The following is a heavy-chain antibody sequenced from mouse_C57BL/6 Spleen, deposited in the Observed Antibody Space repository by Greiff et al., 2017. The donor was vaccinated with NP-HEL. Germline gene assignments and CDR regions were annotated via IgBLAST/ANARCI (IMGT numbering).Heavy chain of an antibody. D-gene: IGHD4-1*02. CDR3: ARATGLYAMDY. V-gene: IGHV1-82*01. CDR2: IYPGDGDT. Sequence: VQLQQSGPELVKPGASVKISCKASGYAFSSSWMNWVKQRPGKGLEWIGRIYPGDGDTNYNGKFKGKATLTADTSSSTAYMQLSSLTSEDAAVYFCARATGLYAMDYRGQGTSVTVSS. J-gene: IGHJ4*01. CDR1: GYAFSSSW.